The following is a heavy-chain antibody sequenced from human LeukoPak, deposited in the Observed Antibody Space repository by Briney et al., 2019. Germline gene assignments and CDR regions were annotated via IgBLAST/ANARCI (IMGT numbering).Heavy chain of an antibody. Sequence: PGGSLRLSCAVSGATVTSTDMSWVRQAPGKGLEWLSVIFSGGGTYYRGSMEGRFTISRDNSKNTLYLQMNSLRADDTAVYYCARDLDGPENYWGQGTLVTVSS. CDR1: GATVTSTD. D-gene: IGHD3-3*01. V-gene: IGHV3-53*01. CDR2: IFSGGGT. J-gene: IGHJ4*02. CDR3: ARDLDGPENY.